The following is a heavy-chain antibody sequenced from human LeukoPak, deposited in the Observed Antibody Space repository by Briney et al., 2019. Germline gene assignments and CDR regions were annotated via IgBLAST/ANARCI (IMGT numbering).Heavy chain of an antibody. Sequence: PSETLYLTCAVYGGSFSGYYWSWIRQPPGKGLEWIGEINHSGSTNYNPSLKSRVTISVDTSKNQFSLKLSSVTAADTAVYYCARIGYYGSGSYYNYSYYGMDVWGKGTTVTVSS. CDR2: INHSGST. CDR3: ARIGYYGSGSYYNYSYYGMDV. J-gene: IGHJ6*04. V-gene: IGHV4-34*01. D-gene: IGHD3-10*01. CDR1: GGSFSGYY.